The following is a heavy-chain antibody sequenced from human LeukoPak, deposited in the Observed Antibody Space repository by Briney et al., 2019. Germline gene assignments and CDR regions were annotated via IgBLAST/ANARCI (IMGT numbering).Heavy chain of an antibody. CDR2: ISAYNGNT. J-gene: IGHJ4*02. Sequence: ASVKVSCKASGYTFSNYGISWVRQAPGQGLEWMGWISAYNGNTSYAQKVKGRVTMTTDTSTSTVYMELRSLRSDDTAVYYCARVLGSSADFDYWGQGTLVTVSS. V-gene: IGHV1-18*01. D-gene: IGHD7-27*01. CDR1: GYTFSNYG. CDR3: ARVLGSSADFDY.